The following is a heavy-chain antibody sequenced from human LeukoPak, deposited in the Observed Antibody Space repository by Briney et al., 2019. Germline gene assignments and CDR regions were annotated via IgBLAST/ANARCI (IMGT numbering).Heavy chain of an antibody. J-gene: IGHJ3*02. Sequence: ASVKVSCKASGGTFSSYAISWVRQAPGQGLEWMGWISAYNGNTNYAQKLQGRVTLTTDTSTSTAYMELRSLRSDDTAVYYCARETYYDILTGSEAFDIWGQGTMVTVSS. D-gene: IGHD3-9*01. CDR2: ISAYNGNT. CDR3: ARETYYDILTGSEAFDI. V-gene: IGHV1-18*01. CDR1: GGTFSSYA.